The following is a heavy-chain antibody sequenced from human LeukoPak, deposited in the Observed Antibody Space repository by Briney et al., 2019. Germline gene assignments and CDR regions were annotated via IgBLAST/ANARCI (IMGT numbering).Heavy chain of an antibody. CDR2: ISAYNGST. J-gene: IGHJ3*02. CDR3: ARDRHRYFDWLLPYDAFDI. V-gene: IGHV1-18*01. Sequence: ASVKVSCKASGYTFTSYGISWVRQAPGQGLEWMGWISAYNGSTNYAQKLQGRVTMTTDTSTSTAYMELRSLRSDDTAVYYCARDRHRYFDWLLPYDAFDIWGQGTMVTVSS. CDR1: GYTFTSYG. D-gene: IGHD3-9*01.